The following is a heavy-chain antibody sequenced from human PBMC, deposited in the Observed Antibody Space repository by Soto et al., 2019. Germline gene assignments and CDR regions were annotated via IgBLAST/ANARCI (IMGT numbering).Heavy chain of an antibody. Sequence: ASVKVSCKASGGTFSSYAISWVRQAPGQGLEWMGGIIPIFGTANYAQKFQGRVTITADESTSTAYMELSSLRSEDTAVYYCARERYCSGGSCSETNDPWGQGTLVTVSS. CDR1: GGTFSSYA. D-gene: IGHD2-15*01. V-gene: IGHV1-69*13. J-gene: IGHJ5*02. CDR3: ARERYCSGGSCSETNDP. CDR2: IIPIFGTA.